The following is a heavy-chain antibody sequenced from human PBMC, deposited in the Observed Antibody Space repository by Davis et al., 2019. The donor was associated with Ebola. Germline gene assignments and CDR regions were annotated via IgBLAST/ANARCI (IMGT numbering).Heavy chain of an antibody. CDR1: GFTFSNAW. J-gene: IGHJ4*02. V-gene: IGHV3-15*01. CDR3: ATSAYHYDSSG. CDR2: IKSKTDGGTT. D-gene: IGHD3-22*01. Sequence: ASGFTFSNAWMRWVRQAPGKGLEWVGRIKSKTDGGTTDYAAPVKGRFTISRDDSKNSVYLQMNSLKSEDTAVYYCATSAYHYDSSGWGQGTLVTVSS.